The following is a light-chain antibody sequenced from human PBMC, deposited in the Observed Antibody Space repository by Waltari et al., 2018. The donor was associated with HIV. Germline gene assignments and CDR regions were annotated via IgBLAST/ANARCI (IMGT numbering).Light chain of an antibody. CDR3: MQGTHWPYT. V-gene: IGKV2-30*01. CDR1: QSLVYRDGNTY. J-gene: IGKJ2*01. CDR2: KVS. Sequence: VVMTKSPLSLPVTLGQQASISCRSSQSLVYRDGNTYLIWFQQRPGQSPRRLIYKVSNRDSGVPDRFSGSGSGTDFTLKISRVEAEDVGVYYCMQGTHWPYTFGQGTKLKIK.